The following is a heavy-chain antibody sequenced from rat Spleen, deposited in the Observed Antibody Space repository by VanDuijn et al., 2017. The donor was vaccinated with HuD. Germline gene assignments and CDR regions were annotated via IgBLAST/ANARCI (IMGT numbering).Heavy chain of an antibody. CDR2: INDAGST. Sequence: EVQLQESGPGLVKPSQSLSLTCSVTGSSIASGYGWNWIRKFPGNKLEWMGYINDAGSTIYSPTLKSQNSITRDTSKNQFFLQLTSVTTEDTATYYCARAAMNWYFDFWGPGTMVTVSS. CDR3: ARAAMNWYFDF. J-gene: IGHJ1*01. CDR1: GSSIASGYG. D-gene: IGHD1-2*01. V-gene: IGHV3-3*01.